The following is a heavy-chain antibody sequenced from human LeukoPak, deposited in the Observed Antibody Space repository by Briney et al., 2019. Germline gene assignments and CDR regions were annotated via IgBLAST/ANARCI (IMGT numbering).Heavy chain of an antibody. CDR1: GFTFSSYA. J-gene: IGHJ4*02. V-gene: IGHV3-23*01. CDR3: ARGVRDLVNYYFDY. D-gene: IGHD4-23*01. Sequence: QAGGSLRLSCAASGFTFSSYAMSWVRQAPGKGLEWFSGISDSGGSTYYPDSVKGRFTISRDNSKNTLYLQMNSLRAEDTAVYYCARGVRDLVNYYFDYWGQGTLVTVSS. CDR2: ISDSGGST.